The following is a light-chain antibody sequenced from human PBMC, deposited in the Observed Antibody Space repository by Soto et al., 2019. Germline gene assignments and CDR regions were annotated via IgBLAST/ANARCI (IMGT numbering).Light chain of an antibody. CDR1: QSVGSSY. CDR3: QNYDTSPT. V-gene: IGKV3-20*01. CDR2: GAS. Sequence: EIVLTQSPGTLSLSAGERATLSCRASQSVGSSYLAWYQQKPAQAPTVLIYGASSRATGIPDRFSGSGSGTDFTLTISRLEPEDFAVYYCQNYDTSPTFGQGTKVEI. J-gene: IGKJ1*01.